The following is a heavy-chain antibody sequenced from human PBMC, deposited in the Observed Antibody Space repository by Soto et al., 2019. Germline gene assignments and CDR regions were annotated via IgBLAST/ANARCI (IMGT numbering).Heavy chain of an antibody. CDR1: GGSISSGGYY. V-gene: IGHV4-31*03. CDR3: ARSGRWLQLADYYGMDV. J-gene: IGHJ6*02. CDR2: IYYSGST. Sequence: QVQLQESGPGLVKPSQTLSLTCTVSGGSISSGGYYWSWIRQHPGKGLEWIGYIYYSGSTYYNPSLKSRVTISVDKSKNQYSLKRSSVTAADTAVYYCARSGRWLQLADYYGMDVWGQGTTVTVSS. D-gene: IGHD5-12*01.